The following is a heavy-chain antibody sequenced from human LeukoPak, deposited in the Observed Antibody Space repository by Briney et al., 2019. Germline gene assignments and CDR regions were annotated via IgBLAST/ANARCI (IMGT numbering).Heavy chain of an antibody. Sequence: PSETLSLTCTVSGGSISSYYWSWIRQPPGKGLEWIGYIYYSGSTNYNPSLKSRVTISVDTSKNQFSLKLSSVTAADTAVYYCARVYNWNSEVDYWGQGTLVTVSS. CDR2: IYYSGST. J-gene: IGHJ4*02. V-gene: IGHV4-59*08. CDR3: ARVYNWNSEVDY. D-gene: IGHD1-7*01. CDR1: GGSISSYY.